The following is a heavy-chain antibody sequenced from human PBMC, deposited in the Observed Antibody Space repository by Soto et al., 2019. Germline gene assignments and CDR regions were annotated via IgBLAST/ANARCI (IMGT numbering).Heavy chain of an antibody. J-gene: IGHJ3*02. Sequence: ASVKVSCKASGYTFTGYYMHWVRQAPGQGLEWMGWINPNNGGTNYAQKFQGWVTMTRDTSISTAYMELSRLRSDDTAVYYCARVKQFGELLSDIWGQGTMVTV. CDR2: INPNNGGT. V-gene: IGHV1-2*04. D-gene: IGHD3-10*01. CDR1: GYTFTGYY. CDR3: ARVKQFGELLSDI.